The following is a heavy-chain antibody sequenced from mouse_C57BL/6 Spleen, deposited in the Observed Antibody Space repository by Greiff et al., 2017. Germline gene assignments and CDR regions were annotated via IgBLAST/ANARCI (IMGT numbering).Heavy chain of an antibody. Sequence: EVKLEESGGGLVKPGGSLKLSCAASGFTFSSYAMSWVRQTPEKRLEWVATISDGGSYTYYPDNVKGRFTISRDNAKNNLYLQMSHLKSEDTAMYYCAREGYYGSSYVTYWGQGTLVTVSA. CDR1: GFTFSSYA. V-gene: IGHV5-4*01. D-gene: IGHD1-1*01. J-gene: IGHJ3*01. CDR3: AREGYYGSSYVTY. CDR2: ISDGGSYT.